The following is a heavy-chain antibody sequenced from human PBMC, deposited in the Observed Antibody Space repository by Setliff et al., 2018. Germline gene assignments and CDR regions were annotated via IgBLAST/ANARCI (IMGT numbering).Heavy chain of an antibody. CDR1: GISISSGHY. J-gene: IGHJ3*02. CDR3: ASPRRDDLDSPFDAFDI. CDR2: IYHKGRT. Sequence: SETLSLTCGVSGISISSGHYWGWIRQPPWKGLEWIATIYHKGRTYYNPSLDSRVTISLDTSKNHFSLRLSSVTAADTAVYYCASPRRDDLDSPFDAFDIWGQGTKVTVS. V-gene: IGHV4-38-2*01. D-gene: IGHD3-3*01.